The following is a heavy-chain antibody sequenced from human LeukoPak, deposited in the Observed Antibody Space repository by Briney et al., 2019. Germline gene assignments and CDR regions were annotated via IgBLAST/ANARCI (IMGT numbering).Heavy chain of an antibody. V-gene: IGHV4-59*01. D-gene: IGHD3-22*01. J-gene: IGHJ4*02. Sequence: SETLSLTCTVSGGSISTYWNWIRQPPGKGLEWIGYIFYTGTTNYNPSLNSRVTISVDTSKNQFSLRLNSVTAADTAVYYCARGGGSGYYPGDYWGQGTLVTVSS. CDR1: GGSISTY. CDR3: ARGGGSGYYPGDY. CDR2: IFYTGTT.